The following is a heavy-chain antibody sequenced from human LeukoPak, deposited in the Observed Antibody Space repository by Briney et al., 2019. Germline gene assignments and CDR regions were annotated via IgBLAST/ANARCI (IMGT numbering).Heavy chain of an antibody. CDR1: GFIFGGYA. V-gene: IGHV3-23*01. Sequence: GGSLRLSCAASGFIFGGYAMHWVGRAPGKGLEWVSAISGSGGSTYYADSVKGRFTISRDNSKNTLYLQMNSLRAEDTAVYYCAKLGVQLWLRVSDYWGQGTLVTVSS. CDR2: ISGSGGST. D-gene: IGHD5-18*01. J-gene: IGHJ4*02. CDR3: AKLGVQLWLRVSDY.